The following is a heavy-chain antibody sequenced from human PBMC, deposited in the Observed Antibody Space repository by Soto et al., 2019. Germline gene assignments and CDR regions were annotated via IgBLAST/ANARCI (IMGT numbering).Heavy chain of an antibody. Sequence: EVQLVESGGGLVPPGGYLRLSCAASGFTFSSYWMHWVRQATGKGLVWISRINTDGSSSSYVDSVQGRFTISRDNGKKTLFLQMNSLRGEDTAVYYCALRGSGVTRGLHYWGQGTLVTVSS. CDR1: GFTFSSYW. CDR3: ALRGSGVTRGLHY. J-gene: IGHJ4*02. CDR2: INTDGSSS. V-gene: IGHV3-74*01. D-gene: IGHD2-15*01.